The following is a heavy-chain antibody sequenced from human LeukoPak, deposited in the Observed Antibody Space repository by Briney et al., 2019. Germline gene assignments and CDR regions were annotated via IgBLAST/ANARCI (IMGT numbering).Heavy chain of an antibody. V-gene: IGHV3-21*01. CDR2: ISSTSKYI. CDR1: GFTFGSYS. CDR3: ARCYASGSYGMDY. Sequence: GGSLRLSCAASGFTFGSYSMNWVRQFPGKGLQWVSPISSTSKYIYYADSVKGRFTVSRDNAKNSLSLQMNSLGAEDTAVYYCARCYASGSYGMDYWGQGTVVTVSS. D-gene: IGHD3-10*01. J-gene: IGHJ4*02.